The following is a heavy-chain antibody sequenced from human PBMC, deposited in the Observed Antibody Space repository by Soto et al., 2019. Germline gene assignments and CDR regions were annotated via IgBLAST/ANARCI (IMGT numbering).Heavy chain of an antibody. CDR1: GYTFTSYA. Sequence: QVQLVQSGAEVKKPGASVKVSCKASGYTFTSYAMHWVRQAPGQRLEWMGWINAGNGNTKYSQKFQGRVTITRDTSASTAYRELSSLRSEDTSVYDCARSIAVVTSLDYWGQGTLVTVSP. CDR3: ARSIAVVTSLDY. V-gene: IGHV1-3*01. D-gene: IGHD2-21*02. J-gene: IGHJ4*02. CDR2: INAGNGNT.